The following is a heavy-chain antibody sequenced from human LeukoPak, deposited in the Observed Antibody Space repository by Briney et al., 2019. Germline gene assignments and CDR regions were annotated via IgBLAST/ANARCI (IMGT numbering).Heavy chain of an antibody. CDR2: INPNTGGT. D-gene: IGHD4-17*01. V-gene: IGHV1-2*04. Sequence: ASVKVSCKASGYTFTSYYMHWVRQAPGQGLEWMGWINPNTGGTNYAQKFQGWVTMTRDTSISTAYMELSRLRSDDTALYYCARSNYGDCLFDIWGQGTMVTVSS. J-gene: IGHJ3*02. CDR1: GYTFTSYY. CDR3: ARSNYGDCLFDI.